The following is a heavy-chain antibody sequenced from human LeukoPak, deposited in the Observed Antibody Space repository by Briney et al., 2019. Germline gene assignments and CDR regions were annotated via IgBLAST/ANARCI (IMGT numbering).Heavy chain of an antibody. CDR2: IYPGDSDT. V-gene: IGHV5-51*01. Sequence: GESLQISCQGSGYSFTSYWIGWVRQMPGKGLEWMGIIYPGDSDTRYSPSFQGQVTISADKSISTAYLQWSSLKASDTAMYYCARRAYYYDSSGPLPHFDYWGQGTLVTVSS. CDR3: ARRAYYYDSSGPLPHFDY. J-gene: IGHJ4*02. CDR1: GYSFTSYW. D-gene: IGHD3-22*01.